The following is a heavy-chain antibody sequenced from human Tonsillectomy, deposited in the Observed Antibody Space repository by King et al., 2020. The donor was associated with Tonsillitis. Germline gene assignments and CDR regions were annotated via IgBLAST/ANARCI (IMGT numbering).Heavy chain of an antibody. V-gene: IGHV3-15*02. D-gene: IGHD1-26*01. J-gene: IGHJ4*02. CDR1: GFTFNNAW. Sequence: VQLVESGGALVKPGGSLRLSCAASGFTFNNAWMSWVRQAPGKGLEGVGRIKSKTDGGTTDYAAPVKGRFTISRDDSKNTLYLQMNSLKTEDTAVYYCATEGRWELLLDYWGQGTLVTVSS. CDR3: ATEGRWELLLDY. CDR2: IKSKTDGGTT.